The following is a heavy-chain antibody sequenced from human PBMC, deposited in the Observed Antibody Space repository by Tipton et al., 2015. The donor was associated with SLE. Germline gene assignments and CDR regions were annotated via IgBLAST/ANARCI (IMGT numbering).Heavy chain of an antibody. CDR2: IIPIFGTA. CDR3: ARECSGTGCLDY. D-gene: IGHD2-8*02. CDR1: GGTFSSHA. Sequence: QLVQSGAEVKKPASSVKVSCKASGGTFSSHAISWVRQAPGQGLEWMGRIIPIFGTANYAQRFQGRLSLTTDTSTSTTYMALRSARSDDTAIYYCARECSGTGCLDYWGQGTLVTVSS. J-gene: IGHJ4*02. V-gene: IGHV1-69*06.